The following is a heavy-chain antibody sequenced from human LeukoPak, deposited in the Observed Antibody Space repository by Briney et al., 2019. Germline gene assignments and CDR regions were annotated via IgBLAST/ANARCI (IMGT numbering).Heavy chain of an antibody. CDR2: IYYSGST. D-gene: IGHD5-18*01. CDR1: GGSISSYY. Sequence: SETLSLTCTVSGGSISSYYWSWIRQPPGKGLEWIGYIYYSGSTNYNPSLKSRVTISVDTSKNQFSLKLSSVTAADAAVHYCARRPPRGYSYGYGGWFDPWGQGTLVTVSS. J-gene: IGHJ5*02. CDR3: ARRPPRGYSYGYGGWFDP. V-gene: IGHV4-59*01.